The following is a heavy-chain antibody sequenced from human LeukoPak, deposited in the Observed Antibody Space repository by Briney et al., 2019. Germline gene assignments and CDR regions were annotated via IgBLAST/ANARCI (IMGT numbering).Heavy chain of an antibody. D-gene: IGHD3-3*01. J-gene: IGHJ4*02. CDR3: ASALRFLPYRRFDY. CDR2: IYQSGSGSS. V-gene: IGHV4-39*01. CDR1: GGSIISSNYY. Sequence: PSETLSLTCSVFGGSIISSNYYWGWIRQPTGKGLEWIGRIYQSGSGSSYYNPSLRSRVTISGDTSKNQFFLRLSSVTAADTAVYYCASALRFLPYRRFDYWGQGTLVTVPS.